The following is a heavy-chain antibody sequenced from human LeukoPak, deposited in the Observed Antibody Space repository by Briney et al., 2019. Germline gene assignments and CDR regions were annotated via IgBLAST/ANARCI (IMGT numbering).Heavy chain of an antibody. CDR1: GGSFSGYY. J-gene: IGHJ4*02. V-gene: IGHV4-34*01. CDR2: INHSGST. Sequence: PSETLSLTCAVYGGSFSGYYWSWIRQPPGKGLEWIGEINHSGSTNYNPSLKSRVTISVDTSKNQFSLKLSSVTAADTAVYYCARIGYRSSSLDYWGQGTPVTVSS. D-gene: IGHD6-13*01. CDR3: ARIGYRSSSLDY.